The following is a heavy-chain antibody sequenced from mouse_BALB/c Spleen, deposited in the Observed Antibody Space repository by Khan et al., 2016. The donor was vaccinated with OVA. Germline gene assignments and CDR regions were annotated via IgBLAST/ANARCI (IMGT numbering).Heavy chain of an antibody. V-gene: IGHV2-2*02. D-gene: IGHD2-14*01. Sequence: QVQLQQSGPGLVQPSQSLSITCTVSGFSLTSYGVHWVRPSPGKGLEWLGVIWSGGSTDYNAAFISRLSISKDNSKSQVFFKMNSLQANDTAIYYCARIFIGTTDYAMDYWGQGTSVTVSS. J-gene: IGHJ4*01. CDR1: GFSLTSYG. CDR3: ARIFIGTTDYAMDY. CDR2: IWSGGST.